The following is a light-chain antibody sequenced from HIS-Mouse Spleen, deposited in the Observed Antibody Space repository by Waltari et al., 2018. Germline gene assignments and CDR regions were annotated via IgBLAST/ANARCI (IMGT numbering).Light chain of an antibody. CDR1: ALPEKY. J-gene: IGLJ2*01. CDR3: YSTDSSGNHRV. V-gene: IGLV3-10*01. CDR2: EDS. Sequence: VSVSPGQTARITCSGDALPEKYAYWYQQKSGQAPVLVIYEDSKRPSGIPERFSGSSSGTMATLTISGAQVEDEADYYCYSTDSSGNHRVFGGGTKLTVL.